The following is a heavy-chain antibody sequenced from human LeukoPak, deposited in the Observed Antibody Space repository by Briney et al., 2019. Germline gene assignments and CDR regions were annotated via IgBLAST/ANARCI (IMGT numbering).Heavy chain of an antibody. D-gene: IGHD6-19*01. V-gene: IGHV3-43*02. Sequence: GASLRLSCAASGDTIDNYAMHWVRQAPGNGLERVSLLTGDDGSSYYADSVKGRFTISRDNSKNSLYLQMNSLRTEDTALYYCAKETEPGIAVAGVDYWGQGTLVTVSS. J-gene: IGHJ4*02. CDR1: GDTIDNYA. CDR2: LTGDDGSS. CDR3: AKETEPGIAVAGVDY.